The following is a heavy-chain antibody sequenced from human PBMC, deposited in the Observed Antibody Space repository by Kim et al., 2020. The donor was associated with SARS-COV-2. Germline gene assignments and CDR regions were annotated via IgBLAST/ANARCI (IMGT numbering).Heavy chain of an antibody. CDR1: GESITNPNYY. CDR3: SRHGSWQGSVFDR. V-gene: IGHV4-39*01. D-gene: IGHD3-10*01. Sequence: SETLSLTCTVAGESITNPNYYWAWIRQPPGKSLEWLGTIFFSGKTDYNWSVKSRLTISMDTSNNYFSMTLTSVSAADTAVYYCSRHGSWQGSVFDRWGHGTLVTVSS. J-gene: IGHJ4*01. CDR2: IFFSGKT.